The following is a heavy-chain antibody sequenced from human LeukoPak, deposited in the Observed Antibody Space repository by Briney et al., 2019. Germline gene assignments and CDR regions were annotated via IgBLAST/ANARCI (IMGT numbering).Heavy chain of an antibody. CDR3: ARPQRIRRDGSQWLEFDY. Sequence: ASVKVSCKASGYTFTDYNIHWVRQAPGQGLEWMGWISPNSGGTNYAQKFQGRVTMTRDTSISTAYMELSRLRSDDTAVYYCARPQRIRRDGSQWLEFDYWGQGTLVTVSS. V-gene: IGHV1-2*02. J-gene: IGHJ4*02. CDR2: ISPNSGGT. CDR1: GYTFTDYN. D-gene: IGHD6-19*01.